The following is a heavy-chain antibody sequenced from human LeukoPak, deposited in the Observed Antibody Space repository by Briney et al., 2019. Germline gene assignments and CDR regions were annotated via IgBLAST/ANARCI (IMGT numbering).Heavy chain of an antibody. D-gene: IGHD1-26*01. CDR3: ARLGPGIVGAIFQHYYYYMDV. CDR2: INLSVST. Sequence: SETLSLTCAVYGGSLSGYYWSWGREPPAQGQGWGGEINLSVSTNYNPSPTSQGTISVDTAKNQCSLSLSAVTATDTAVYHCARLGPGIVGAIFQHYYYYMDVWGKGTTVTISS. J-gene: IGHJ6*03. CDR1: GGSLSGYY. V-gene: IGHV4-34*01.